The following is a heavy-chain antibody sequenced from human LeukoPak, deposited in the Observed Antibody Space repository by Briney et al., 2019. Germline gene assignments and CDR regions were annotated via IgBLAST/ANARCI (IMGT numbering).Heavy chain of an antibody. J-gene: IGHJ4*02. CDR3: AKSRYISGSYSDY. V-gene: IGHV3-30*18. CDR2: ISDDGNKK. Sequence: PGGSLRLSCAASGFTFNTYAMHWVRQAPGKGLEWVAVISDDGNKKFYVDSVKGRFTISRDNSKNTLYLQMNSLRAEDTAVYYCAKSRYISGSYSDYWGQGTLVTVSS. CDR1: GFTFNTYA. D-gene: IGHD3-10*01.